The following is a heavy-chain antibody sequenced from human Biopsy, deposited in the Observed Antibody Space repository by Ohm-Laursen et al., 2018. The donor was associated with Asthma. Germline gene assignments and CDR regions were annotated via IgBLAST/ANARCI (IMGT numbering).Heavy chain of an antibody. V-gene: IGHV3-33*01. J-gene: IGHJ4*02. D-gene: IGHD3-22*01. CDR1: GFSFSSYG. CDR2: IWYDGSNK. CDR3: ARDPAGYYYFDY. Sequence: SCAASGFSFSSYGMHWVRQAPGRGLEWVAVIWYDGSNKYYADSVKGRFTISRDNSKNTLYLQMNSLRAEDTAVYYCARDPAGYYYFDYWGQGTLVTVSS.